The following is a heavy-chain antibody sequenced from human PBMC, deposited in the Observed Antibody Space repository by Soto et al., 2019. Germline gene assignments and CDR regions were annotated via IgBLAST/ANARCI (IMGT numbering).Heavy chain of an antibody. Sequence: QVQLVESGGGVVQPGRSPRLSCAASGFTFSSYAMHWVRQAPGKGLEWVAVISYDGSNKYYADSVKGRFTISRDNSKNTLYLQMNSLRAEDTAVYYCARVPTVVTTAYYFDYWGQGTLVTVSS. J-gene: IGHJ4*02. CDR2: ISYDGSNK. V-gene: IGHV3-30-3*01. D-gene: IGHD4-17*01. CDR1: GFTFSSYA. CDR3: ARVPTVVTTAYYFDY.